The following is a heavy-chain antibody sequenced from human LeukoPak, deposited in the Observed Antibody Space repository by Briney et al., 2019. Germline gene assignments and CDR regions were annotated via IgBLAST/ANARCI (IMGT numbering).Heavy chain of an antibody. Sequence: PGGSLRLSCAASGFTFSSYSMNWVRQAPGKGLEWVSYISRSSSTIYYADSVKGRFTISRDNAKNSLYLQMNSLRAEDTAVYYCARGPPYYDFWSGSPWFDPWGQGTLVTVSS. D-gene: IGHD3-3*01. CDR2: ISRSSSTI. CDR1: GFTFSSYS. J-gene: IGHJ5*02. CDR3: ARGPPYYDFWSGSPWFDP. V-gene: IGHV3-48*01.